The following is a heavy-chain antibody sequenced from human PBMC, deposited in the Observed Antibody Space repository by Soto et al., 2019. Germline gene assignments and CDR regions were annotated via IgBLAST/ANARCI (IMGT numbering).Heavy chain of an antibody. J-gene: IGHJ6*02. Sequence: GGSLRLSCAASGFTFSSYAMSWVRQAPGKGLEWVSAISGSGGSTYYADSVKGRFTISRDNSKNTLYLQMNSLRAEDTAVYYCAKIGAYDILTSFRDYYYYGMDVWGQGTTVTVSS. CDR3: AKIGAYDILTSFRDYYYYGMDV. CDR2: ISGSGGST. CDR1: GFTFSSYA. V-gene: IGHV3-23*01. D-gene: IGHD3-9*01.